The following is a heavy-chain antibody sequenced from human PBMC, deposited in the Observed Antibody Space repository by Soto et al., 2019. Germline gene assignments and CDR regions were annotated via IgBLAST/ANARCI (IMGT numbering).Heavy chain of an antibody. CDR1: GFTFSSYG. CDR2: IWYDGSNK. D-gene: IGHD6-13*01. J-gene: IGHJ3*02. CDR3: ARDRGIAAATDASDI. V-gene: IGHV3-33*01. Sequence: GGSLRLSCAASGFTFSSYGMHWVRQAPGKGLEWVAVIWYDGSNKYYADSVKGRFTISRDNSKNTLYLQMNSLRAEDTAVYYCARDRGIAAATDASDIWGQGTMVTVS.